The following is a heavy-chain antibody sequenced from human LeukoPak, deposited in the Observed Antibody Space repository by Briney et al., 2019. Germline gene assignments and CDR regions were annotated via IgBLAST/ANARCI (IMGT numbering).Heavy chain of an antibody. Sequence: GGSLRLSCAASGFTFSSYAMSWVRQAPGKGLEWVAVISYDGSNKYYADSVKGRFTISRDNSKNTLYLQMNSLRAEDTAVYYCARAPGAVAGTPADYWGQGTLVTVSS. J-gene: IGHJ4*02. CDR2: ISYDGSNK. V-gene: IGHV3-30-3*01. CDR1: GFTFSSYA. CDR3: ARAPGAVAGTPADY. D-gene: IGHD6-19*01.